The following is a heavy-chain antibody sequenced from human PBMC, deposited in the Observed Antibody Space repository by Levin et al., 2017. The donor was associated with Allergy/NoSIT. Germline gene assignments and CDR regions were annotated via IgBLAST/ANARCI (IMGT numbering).Heavy chain of an antibody. CDR2: IIPIFGTA. V-gene: IGHV1-69*06. Sequence: ASVKVSCKASGGTFSSYAISWVRQAPGQGLEWMGGIIPIFGTANYAQKFQGRVTITADKSTSTAYMELSSLRSEDTAVYYCARDLGYSSGWTPGNDAFDIWGQGTMVTVSS. CDR3: ARDLGYSSGWTPGNDAFDI. D-gene: IGHD6-19*01. J-gene: IGHJ3*02. CDR1: GGTFSSYA.